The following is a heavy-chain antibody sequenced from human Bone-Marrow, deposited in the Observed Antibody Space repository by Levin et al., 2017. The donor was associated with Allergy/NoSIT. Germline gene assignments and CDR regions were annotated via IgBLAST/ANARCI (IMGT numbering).Heavy chain of an antibody. Sequence: GESLKISCAASGFTFSSYGMHWVRQAPGKGLEWVAVIWYDGSNKYYADSVKGRFTISRDNSKNTLYLQMNSLRAEDTAVYYCSASRGIAARLRPGDYWGQGTLVTVSS. J-gene: IGHJ4*02. D-gene: IGHD6-6*01. CDR2: IWYDGSNK. CDR1: GFTFSSYG. V-gene: IGHV3-33*01. CDR3: SASRGIAARLRPGDY.